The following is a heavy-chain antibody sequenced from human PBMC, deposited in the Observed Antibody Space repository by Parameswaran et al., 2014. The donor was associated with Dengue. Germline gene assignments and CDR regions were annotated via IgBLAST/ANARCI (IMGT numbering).Heavy chain of an antibody. CDR3: ARTSTGGAELGY. Sequence: VRQMPGKGLEWIGSIYYSGSTYYNPSLKSRVTISVDTSKNQFSLKLSSVTAADTAVYYCARTSTGGAELGYWGQGTLVTVSS. D-gene: IGHD2-2*01. J-gene: IGHJ4*02. CDR2: IYYSGST. V-gene: IGHV4-39*01.